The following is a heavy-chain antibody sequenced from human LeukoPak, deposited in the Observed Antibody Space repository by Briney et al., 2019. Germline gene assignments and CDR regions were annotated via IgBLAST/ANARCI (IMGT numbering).Heavy chain of an antibody. CDR2: IWYDGSNK. V-gene: IGHV3-33*01. Sequence: GGSLRLSCAASGLTFSSYGMHRVRQAPGKGLEWVAVIWYDGSNKYYADSVKGRFTISRDNSKNTLYLQMNSLRAEDTAVYYCARERTGYCSGGSCRYYYYYGMDVWGQGTTVTVSS. J-gene: IGHJ6*02. CDR1: GLTFSSYG. D-gene: IGHD2-15*01. CDR3: ARERTGYCSGGSCRYYYYYGMDV.